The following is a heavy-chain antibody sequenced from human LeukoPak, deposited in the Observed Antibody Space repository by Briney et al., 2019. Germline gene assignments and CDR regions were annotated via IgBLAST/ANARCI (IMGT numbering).Heavy chain of an antibody. D-gene: IGHD3-10*01. V-gene: IGHV3-53*01. CDR2: IYSGGST. Sequence: GGSLRLSCAASGFTVSSNYMSWVRQAPGKGLEWVSVIYSGGSTYYADSVKGRFTISRDNSKNTLYLQMNSLRAEDTAVYYCAKDETYYYGSGSYSIDYWGQGTLVTVSS. CDR3: AKDETYYYGSGSYSIDY. CDR1: GFTVSSNY. J-gene: IGHJ4*02.